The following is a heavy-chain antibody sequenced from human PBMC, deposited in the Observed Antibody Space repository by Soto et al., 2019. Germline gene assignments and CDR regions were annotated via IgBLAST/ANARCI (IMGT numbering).Heavy chain of an antibody. CDR3: ARDHDDYLDFDY. D-gene: IGHD4-17*01. CDR2: INSEGSST. CDR1: GFTFSDYW. V-gene: IGHV3-74*01. Sequence: EVQLVESGGDLVQPGGALRLSCATSGFTFSDYWMNWVRQAPGKGLVWVSRINSEGSSTTYADSVKGRFSISRDNAKNTLYLQMNSLRAEDTALYYCARDHDDYLDFDYWGQGTLVTVSS. J-gene: IGHJ4*02.